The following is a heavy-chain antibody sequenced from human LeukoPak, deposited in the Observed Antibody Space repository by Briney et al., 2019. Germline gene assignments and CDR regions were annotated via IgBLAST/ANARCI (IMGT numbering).Heavy chain of an antibody. V-gene: IGHV3-15*01. CDR3: TTDGAGTYGDF. J-gene: IGHJ4*02. D-gene: IGHD4-17*01. Sequence: GGSLRLSCAASGFTFSNAWMSWVRQAPGKGLEWVGRIKIKTDGETSDYAAPAKGRFTISRDDSKNTLYLQMNGLKTEDTAVYYCTTDGAGTYGDFWGQGTLVTVSS. CDR1: GFTFSNAW. CDR2: IKIKTDGETS.